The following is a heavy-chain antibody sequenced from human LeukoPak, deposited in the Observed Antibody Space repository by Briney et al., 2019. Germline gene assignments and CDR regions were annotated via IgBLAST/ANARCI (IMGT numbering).Heavy chain of an antibody. D-gene: IGHD3-10*01. CDR2: IYYSGST. J-gene: IGHJ4*02. V-gene: IGHV4-31*03. Sequence: SQTLSLTCTVSGGSISSGGYYWSWIRRHPGKGLEWIGYIYYSGSTYINPSLESRVTISVDTSKNQFSLNLRSVTAADTAIYYCARDRGGASLFDYWGQGTLVTVSS. CDR1: GGSISSGGYY. CDR3: ARDRGGASLFDY.